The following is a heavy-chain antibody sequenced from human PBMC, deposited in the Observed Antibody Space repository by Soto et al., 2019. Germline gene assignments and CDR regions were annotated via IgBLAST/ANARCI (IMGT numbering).Heavy chain of an antibody. CDR3: ARGVRSGSLTDWFDP. V-gene: IGHV4-34*01. CDR1: GESFSGYY. Sequence: SETLSLTCAVYGESFSGYYWTWIRQPPGKGLEWIGEVHHSGIINYNPSFKSRVTISVDTSKNQFSLHLSSVTAADTAVYYCARGVRSGSLTDWFDPWGQGTLVTVSS. CDR2: VHHSGII. J-gene: IGHJ5*02. D-gene: IGHD3-10*01.